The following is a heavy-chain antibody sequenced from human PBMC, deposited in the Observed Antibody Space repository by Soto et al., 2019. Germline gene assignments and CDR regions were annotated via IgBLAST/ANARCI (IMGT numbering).Heavy chain of an antibody. CDR3: AKDLGSCRGGGIDY. CDR2: ISGAALNT. D-gene: IGHD3-16*02. V-gene: IGHV3-23*04. Sequence: EVQLVDSGGGLVQPGGSLRLSCAASGFTFSSYAMHWDRQAPGKGLEWVSTISGAALNTYYADSVKGRFTIPRDSSKRTVYLLISSLRAADTAVDYCAKDLGSCRGGGIDYWGHATLVTVSS. CDR1: GFTFSSYA. J-gene: IGHJ4*01.